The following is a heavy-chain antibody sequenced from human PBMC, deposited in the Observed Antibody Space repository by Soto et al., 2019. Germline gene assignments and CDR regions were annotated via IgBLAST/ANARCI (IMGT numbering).Heavy chain of an antibody. CDR1: GFSFSTYA. CDR3: ARMDQLPKKDYHYFYLHV. V-gene: IGHV3-48*02. CDR2: ISSSGMTI. Sequence: GGSLRLSCAASGFSFSTYAMTCVRQAPGKGLEWVAYISSSGMTIHYADSVKGRFTISRDNAENSLYLQMHSLRDEDTAIYFCARMDQLPKKDYHYFYLHVRGKGTTVTVSS. D-gene: IGHD2-2*01. J-gene: IGHJ6*03.